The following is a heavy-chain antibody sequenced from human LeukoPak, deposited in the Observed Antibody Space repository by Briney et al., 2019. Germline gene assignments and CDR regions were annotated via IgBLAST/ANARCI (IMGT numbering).Heavy chain of an antibody. CDR1: GGSISDSSFY. CDR2: MSYSGIT. Sequence: SETLSLTCSVTGGSISDSSFYWGWVRQAQGKGLDWIGSMSYSGITFYNPSLKSRVIISADTSKNQFSLRLTSVTAADTAVYYCANRGIYGYFNYWGQGTLVTVSS. CDR3: ANRGIYGYFNY. V-gene: IGHV4-39*01. J-gene: IGHJ4*02. D-gene: IGHD3-10*01.